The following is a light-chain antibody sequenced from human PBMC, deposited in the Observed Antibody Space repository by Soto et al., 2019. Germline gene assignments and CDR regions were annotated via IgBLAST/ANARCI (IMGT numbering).Light chain of an antibody. V-gene: IGKV1-39*01. CDR2: AAS. CDR3: QHSYSTPET. J-gene: IGKJ2*01. CDR1: QSISSY. Sequence: DIQMTQSPSSLSASVGDRVTITCRASQSISSYLNWYQQKPGKAPKLLIYAASSLQSGVPSRFSGSGSGTDFTLTISSLQPEEFATYYCQHSYSTPETFGQGTKLEIK.